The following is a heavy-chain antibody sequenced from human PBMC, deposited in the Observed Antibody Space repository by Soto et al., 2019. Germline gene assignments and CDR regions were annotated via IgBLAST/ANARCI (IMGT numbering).Heavy chain of an antibody. CDR2: TRWNSTSK. CDR1: GFTSGASA. Sequence: GGSLRLSCAASGFTSGASAMHWVRQAPGKGLEWVSVTRWNSTSKFYADSVKGRFTISRDNSQSTLSLRMNSLSAEDTAVYYCAREVVRPYFDYWGQGILVTVSS. V-gene: IGHV3-30*03. CDR3: AREVVRPYFDY. D-gene: IGHD2-2*01. J-gene: IGHJ4*01.